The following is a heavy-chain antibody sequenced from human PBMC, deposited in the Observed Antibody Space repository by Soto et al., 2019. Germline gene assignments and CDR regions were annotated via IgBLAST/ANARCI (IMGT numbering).Heavy chain of an antibody. CDR1: GSTFIAFA. J-gene: IGHJ4*02. V-gene: IGHV3-30*18. CDR2: VSYDGSDH. D-gene: IGHD6-19*01. CDR3: AKEHSGLYSRYYFDF. Sequence: LRSPWEAPGSTFIAFAWTWLRKPPAKGLEWVAAVSYDGSDHYYADSVKGRFSVSRDRSTNTVFLQMNSLRAEDTAMYFCAKEHSGLYSRYYFDFWGQGTQVTVSS.